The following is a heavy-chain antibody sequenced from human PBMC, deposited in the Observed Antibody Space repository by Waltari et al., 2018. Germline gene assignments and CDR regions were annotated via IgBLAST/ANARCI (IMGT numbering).Heavy chain of an antibody. CDR3: AKDERWEPQSVDY. V-gene: IGHV3-23*04. J-gene: IGHJ4*02. CDR2: ISGSGGST. D-gene: IGHD1-26*01. Sequence: EVQLVVTGPGLLLHGWSMAPACTSTSFTFNSYALSSVRRAPGKGLGWVSAISGSGGSTYYADSVKSRFTISRDNSKNTLYVQMSSLRAEDTAVYYCAKDERWEPQSVDYWGQGTLVTVSS. CDR1: SFTFNSYA.